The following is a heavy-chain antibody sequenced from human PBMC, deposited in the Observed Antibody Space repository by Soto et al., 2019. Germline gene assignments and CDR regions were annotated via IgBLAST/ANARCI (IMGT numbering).Heavy chain of an antibody. CDR3: ARDHPRVGARGYFDY. J-gene: IGHJ4*02. D-gene: IGHD1-26*01. CDR2: IWYDGSNK. Sequence: GGSLRLSCAASGFTFSSYAMSWVRQAPGKGLEWVAVIWYDGSNKYYADSVKGRFTISRENSKNTLYLQMNSLRAEDTAVYYCARDHPRVGARGYFDYWGQGTLVTVSS. V-gene: IGHV3-33*08. CDR1: GFTFSSYA.